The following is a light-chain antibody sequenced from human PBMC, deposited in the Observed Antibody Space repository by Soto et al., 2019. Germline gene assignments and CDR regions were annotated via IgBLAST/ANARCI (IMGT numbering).Light chain of an antibody. CDR1: SSNIGSNT. Sequence: QSVLTQAPSASGTPEQRVTISCSGSSSNIGSNTVNWYQQLPGTAPKLLIYSNNQRPSGVPDRFSGSKSGTSASLAISGRQSEDEADYYCAAWDDSLNGRVFGGGTKVTVL. J-gene: IGLJ3*02. CDR3: AAWDDSLNGRV. V-gene: IGLV1-44*01. CDR2: SNN.